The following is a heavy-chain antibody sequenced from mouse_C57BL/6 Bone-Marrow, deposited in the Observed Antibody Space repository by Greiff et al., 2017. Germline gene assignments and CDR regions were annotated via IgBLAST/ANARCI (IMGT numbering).Heavy chain of an antibody. CDR3: ARGLHPYYAMDY. Sequence: VQLQQSGAELVKPGASVKLSCKASGYTFTSYWMHWVKQRPGQGLEWIGMIHPNSGSTNYNEKFKSKATLTVDKSSSTAYMQLSSLSSEDSAVYYCARGLHPYYAMDYWGQGTSVTVAS. CDR1: GYTFTSYW. J-gene: IGHJ4*01. D-gene: IGHD2-13*01. V-gene: IGHV1-64*01. CDR2: IHPNSGST.